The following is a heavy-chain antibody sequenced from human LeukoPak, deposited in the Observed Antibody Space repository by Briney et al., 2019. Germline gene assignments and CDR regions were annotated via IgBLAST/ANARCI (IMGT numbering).Heavy chain of an antibody. CDR3: ATGSPLPVDF. Sequence: WETLSLTCAVSIGAFSRYYWSWIRQPPGKALEWVGDIYYTGSTYYNPSVTRRASTDVDTPKNQFSLKLSSVTAADTAVYYCATGSPLPVDFWGQGTLVTVSS. CDR2: IYYTGST. D-gene: IGHD7-27*01. J-gene: IGHJ4*02. V-gene: IGHV4-59*08. CDR1: IGAFSRYY.